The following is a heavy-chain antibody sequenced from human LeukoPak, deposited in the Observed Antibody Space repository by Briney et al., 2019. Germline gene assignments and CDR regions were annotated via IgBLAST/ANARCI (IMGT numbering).Heavy chain of an antibody. V-gene: IGHV3-23*01. CDR2: ISGSGGST. CDR3: AWSSGWYEGGRQYFDY. D-gene: IGHD6-19*01. Sequence: GGSLRLSCAASGFTFSSYAMSWVRQAPGKGLEWVSAISGSGGSTYYADSVKGRFTISRGNSKNTLYLQMNSLRAEDTAVYYCAWSSGWYEGGRQYFDYWGQGTLVTVSS. CDR1: GFTFSSYA. J-gene: IGHJ4*02.